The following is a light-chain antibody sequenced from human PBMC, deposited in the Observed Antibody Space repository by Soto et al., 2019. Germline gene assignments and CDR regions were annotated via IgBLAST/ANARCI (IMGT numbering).Light chain of an antibody. CDR2: DAS. CDR3: QQFSGYPLT. J-gene: IGKJ4*01. Sequence: EIVMTQSPATLSVSPGERATLSCRASQTVRNNYLAWYQQKPGQAPRLLIYDASSRATGIPDRFSGGGSGTDFTLTISRLEPEDFAVYYCQQFSGYPLTFGGGTKVDIK. V-gene: IGKV3-20*01. CDR1: QTVRNNY.